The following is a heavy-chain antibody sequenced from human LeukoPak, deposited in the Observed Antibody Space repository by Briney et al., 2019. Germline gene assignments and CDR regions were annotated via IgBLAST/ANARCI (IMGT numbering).Heavy chain of an antibody. D-gene: IGHD2-2*02. CDR2: IIPIFGTA. CDR3: AREECSTSCHTYYGMDV. Sequence: SVKVSCKASVGTFSSYAISWVRQAPGQGLEWMGGIIPIFGTANYAQKFQGRVTITADESTSTAYMELSSLRSEDTAVYYCAREECSTSCHTYYGMDVWGQGTTVTVS. V-gene: IGHV1-69*13. J-gene: IGHJ6*02. CDR1: VGTFSSYA.